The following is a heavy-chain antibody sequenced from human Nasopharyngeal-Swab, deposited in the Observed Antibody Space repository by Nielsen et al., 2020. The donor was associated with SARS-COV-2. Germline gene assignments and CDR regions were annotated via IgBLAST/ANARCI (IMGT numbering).Heavy chain of an antibody. V-gene: IGHV3-21*01. Sequence: GESLKISCVASGFTFSSYSMNWVRQAPGKGLEWVSSISSSSSYIYYADSVKGRFTISRDNAKNSLYLQMNSLRAEDTAVYYCARDSGWYNWYFDLWGRGTLVTVSS. CDR2: ISSSSSYI. CDR1: GFTFSSYS. CDR3: ARDSGWYNWYFDL. D-gene: IGHD6-19*01. J-gene: IGHJ2*01.